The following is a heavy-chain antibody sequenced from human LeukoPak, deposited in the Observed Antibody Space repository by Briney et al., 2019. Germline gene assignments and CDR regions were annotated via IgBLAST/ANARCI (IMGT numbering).Heavy chain of an antibody. V-gene: IGHV3-23*01. CDR2: IGGSGVST. J-gene: IGHJ4*02. D-gene: IGHD6-19*01. CDR3: ATTRGYSSGWYESGFGY. CDR1: GFTFSSYA. Sequence: PRGSLRLSCAASGFTFSSYAISWVGPAPGKGLGWGSAIGGSGVSTYYADSVKGPFTISRDNSKNTLYLQMNSLRAEDTAVYSCATTRGYSSGWYESGFGYWGQGNLVTVSS.